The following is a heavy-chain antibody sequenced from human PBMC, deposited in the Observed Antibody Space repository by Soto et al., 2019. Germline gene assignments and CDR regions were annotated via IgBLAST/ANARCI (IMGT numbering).Heavy chain of an antibody. Sequence: VKVSCTASGYTFTSYGISWVRQAPGQGLEWMGWISAYNGNTNYAQKLQGRVTMTTDTSTSTAYMELRSLRSDDTAVYYGASDRGRDIVVVVADSDAFDIWGQGTMVTVSS. CDR2: ISAYNGNT. V-gene: IGHV1-18*01. D-gene: IGHD2-15*01. J-gene: IGHJ3*02. CDR3: ASDRGRDIVVVVADSDAFDI. CDR1: GYTFTSYG.